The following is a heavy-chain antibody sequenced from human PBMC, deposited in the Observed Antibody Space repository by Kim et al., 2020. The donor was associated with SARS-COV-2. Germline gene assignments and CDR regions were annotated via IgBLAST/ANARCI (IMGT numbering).Heavy chain of an antibody. CDR3: ARTKVAAYGKGGWYFDL. J-gene: IGHJ2*01. D-gene: IGHD2-15*01. Sequence: GGSLRLSCAVSGFSLSDYYMSWVRQAPGKGLDWVSYVLSATGYTNYADSVRGRFTVSGDYGKESVDLEMNDLRVEDTAVYYCARTKVAAYGKGGWYFDLWGRGTLVTVSS. CDR1: GFSLSDYY. V-gene: IGHV3-11*03. CDR2: VLSATGYT.